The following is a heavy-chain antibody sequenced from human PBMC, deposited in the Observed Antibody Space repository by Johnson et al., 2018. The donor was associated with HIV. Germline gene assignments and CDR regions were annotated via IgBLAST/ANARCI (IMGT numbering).Heavy chain of an antibody. CDR1: GFTVSSNY. J-gene: IGHJ3*01. Sequence: VQLVESGGGLVQPGGSLRLSCAASGFTVSSNYMSWVRQAQGKGLAWVSVISSGGSTYYADSVQGRLTISRDNSKNTLYLQMNRMRAEDTAVYYCAKVGSGYSSSSWGQGTMVTVSS. V-gene: IGHV3-66*01. CDR3: AKVGSGYSSSS. D-gene: IGHD6-13*01. CDR2: ISSGGST.